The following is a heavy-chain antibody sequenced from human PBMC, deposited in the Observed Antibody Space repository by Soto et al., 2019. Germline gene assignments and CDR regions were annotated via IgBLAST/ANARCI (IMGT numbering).Heavy chain of an antibody. J-gene: IGHJ6*02. CDR3: ARLRYNWNYEDYYYGMDV. Sequence: TGGSLRLPCAASGFNCDDYGGSRVSQAQGKGLEWVSGINWNGGSTGYADSVKGRFTISRDNAKNSLYLQMNSLRAEDTALYYCARLRYNWNYEDYYYGMDVWGQGTTVTVS. V-gene: IGHV3-20*04. CDR1: GFNCDDYG. CDR2: INWNGGST. D-gene: IGHD1-7*01.